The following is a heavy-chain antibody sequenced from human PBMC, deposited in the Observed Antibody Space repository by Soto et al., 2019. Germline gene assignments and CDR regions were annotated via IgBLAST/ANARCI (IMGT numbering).Heavy chain of an antibody. CDR1: GGSISTFY. D-gene: IGHD2-8*01. J-gene: IGHJ6*02. Sequence: PSETLSLTXTVSGGSISTFYWNWIRQPPGKGLEWIGYIYYTGSTYYNPSLKSRVSISVDTSKNHFSLNLNSMTTADTALYYCARGLSNGVIDIWGQGTTVTVSS. CDR2: IYYTGST. V-gene: IGHV4-59*01. CDR3: ARGLSNGVIDI.